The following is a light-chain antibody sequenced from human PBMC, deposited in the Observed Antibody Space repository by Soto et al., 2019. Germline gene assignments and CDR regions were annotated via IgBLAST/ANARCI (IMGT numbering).Light chain of an antibody. Sequence: DIQMTQSPSSLSASVGDRVTITCRASQSISIYLNWYQQKPGQAPKLLIYAATRLQSGVPSRFRGSGSGTDFTLTISSLQPEDFATYYCQQSYSIPETFGQGTKVEIK. V-gene: IGKV1-39*01. J-gene: IGKJ1*01. CDR1: QSISIY. CDR2: AAT. CDR3: QQSYSIPET.